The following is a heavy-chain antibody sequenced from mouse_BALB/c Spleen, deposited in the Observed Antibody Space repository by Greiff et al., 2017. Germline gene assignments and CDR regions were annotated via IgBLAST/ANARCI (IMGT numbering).Heavy chain of an antibody. CDR3: AMYGNSYWYFDV. Sequence: VQLQQSGAELVKPGASVKLSCTASGFNIKDTYMHWVKQRPEQGLEWIGRIDPANGNTKYDPKFQGKATITADTSSNTAYLQLSSLTSEDTAVYYCAMYGNSYWYFDVWGAGKTVTVAS. CDR1: GFNIKDTY. CDR2: IDPANGNT. V-gene: IGHV14-3*02. J-gene: IGHJ1*01. D-gene: IGHD2-10*02.